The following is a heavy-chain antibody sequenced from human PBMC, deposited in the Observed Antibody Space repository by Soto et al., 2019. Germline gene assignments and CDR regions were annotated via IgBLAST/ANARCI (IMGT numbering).Heavy chain of an antibody. CDR1: GGSIHSGGHY. V-gene: IGHV4-31*03. CDR3: ARDRIQYSVDV. Sequence: QVQLQESGPGLVKPSQTLSLTCSVSGGSIHSGGHYWSWIRQHPGKGLEWIGHIYKTGSTDFNPSLKDRLTISSDTSKNQFSLSLRSVTDADTAVYYCARDRIQYSVDVWGQGTTLPVSS. J-gene: IGHJ6*02. D-gene: IGHD5-18*01. CDR2: IYKTGST.